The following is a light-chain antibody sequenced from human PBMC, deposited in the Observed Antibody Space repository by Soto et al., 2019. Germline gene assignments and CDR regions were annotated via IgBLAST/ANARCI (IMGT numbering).Light chain of an antibody. Sequence: DIQMTQSPSTLSASVGDRITISFRASQSINTWLAWYQHKPGKAPKVLIYDASSLESGVPSRFRGSGSRTEFTLAISSLQPDDFATYFCLQYILYRWTFGKGTKVDI. CDR3: LQYILYRWT. CDR1: QSINTW. V-gene: IGKV1-5*01. J-gene: IGKJ1*01. CDR2: DAS.